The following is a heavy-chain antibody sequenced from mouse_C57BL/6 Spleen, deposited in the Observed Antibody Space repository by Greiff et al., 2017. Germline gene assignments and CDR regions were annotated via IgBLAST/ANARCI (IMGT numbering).Heavy chain of an antibody. CDR3: APLTTVVDWYFDV. J-gene: IGHJ1*03. Sequence: EVMLVESVAELVRPGASVKLSCTASGFNIKNTYMHWVKQRPEQGLEWIGRIAPANGNTKYAPKFQGKATITADTSSKTAYLQLSSLTSEDTAIYYCAPLTTVVDWYFDVWGTGTTVTVSS. D-gene: IGHD1-1*01. CDR2: IAPANGNT. CDR1: GFNIKNTY. V-gene: IGHV14-3*01.